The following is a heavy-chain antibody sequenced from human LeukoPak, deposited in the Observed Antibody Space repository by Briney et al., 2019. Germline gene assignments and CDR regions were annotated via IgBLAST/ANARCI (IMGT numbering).Heavy chain of an antibody. V-gene: IGHV1-69*13. J-gene: IGHJ6*02. CDR1: GGTFSSYA. D-gene: IGHD6-6*01. Sequence: EASVKVSCKASGGTFSSYAISWVRQAPGQGLEWMGGIIPIFGTANYAQKFQGRVTITADESTSTAYMELSSLRSEDTAVYYCARAVQAYYYYGMDVWGQGTTVTVSS. CDR3: ARAVQAYYYYGMDV. CDR2: IIPIFGTA.